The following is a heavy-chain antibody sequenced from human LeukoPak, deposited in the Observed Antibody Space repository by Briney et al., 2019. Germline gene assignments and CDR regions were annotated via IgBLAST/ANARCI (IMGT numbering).Heavy chain of an antibody. CDR3: ARGVLSGYFDY. J-gene: IGHJ4*02. D-gene: IGHD3-10*01. CDR2: IYYSGST. CDR1: GGSISSGGYY. V-gene: IGHV4-31*03. Sequence: SETLSFTCTVSGGSISSGGYYWSWIRQHPGKGLEWIGYIYYSGSTYYNPSLKSRVTISVDTSKNQFSLKLSSVTAADTAVYYCARGVLSGYFDYWGQGTLVTVSS.